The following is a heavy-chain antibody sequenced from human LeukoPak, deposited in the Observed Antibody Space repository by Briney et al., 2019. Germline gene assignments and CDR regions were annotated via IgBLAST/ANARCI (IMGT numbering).Heavy chain of an antibody. J-gene: IGHJ4*02. CDR1: GFSFSRHW. Sequence: PGGSLRLPCAASGFSFSRHWMHWVRQAPGKGLVWVSRISDDGTYTANVDSVEGRFSTSRDNVGNTLYLHMNGLRVEDTAMYYCASFGIAWGSAYWGQGTLVIVSS. V-gene: IGHV3-74*03. CDR3: ASFGIAWGSAY. D-gene: IGHD7-27*01. CDR2: ISDDGTYT.